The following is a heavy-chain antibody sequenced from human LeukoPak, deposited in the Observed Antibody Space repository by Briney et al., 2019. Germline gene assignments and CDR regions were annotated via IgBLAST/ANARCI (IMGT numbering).Heavy chain of an antibody. CDR3: ERDSSGTFDP. J-gene: IGHJ5*02. Sequence: GASVKVSCKASGGTFSSYAISWVRQAPGQGRECMRSIIPIFCIANYAQKCQGRVPITAATSTSTAYMELSSLRSEDTAVYYCERDSSGTFDPWGQGTLVTVSS. CDR1: GGTFSSYA. CDR2: IIPIFCIA. D-gene: IGHD3-22*01. V-gene: IGHV1-69*04.